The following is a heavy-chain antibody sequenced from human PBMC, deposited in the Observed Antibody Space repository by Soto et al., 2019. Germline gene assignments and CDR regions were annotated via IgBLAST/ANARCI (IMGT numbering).Heavy chain of an antibody. CDR1: GYTLTSYD. V-gene: IGHV1-8*01. CDR2: MNPNSGNT. J-gene: IGHJ6*03. D-gene: IGHD6-19*01. Sequence: GASVKVSCKASGYTLTSYDINWVRQATGQGLKWMGWMNPNSGNTGYAQKFQGRVTMNRNTSISTAYMELSSLRSEDTVVYYCAIAGLRQQWYKVSPNYYYYYLGVWGKGTTVTVSS. CDR3: AIAGLRQQWYKVSPNYYYYYLGV.